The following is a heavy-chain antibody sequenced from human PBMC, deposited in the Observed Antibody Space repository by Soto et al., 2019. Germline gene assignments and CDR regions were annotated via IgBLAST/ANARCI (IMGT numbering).Heavy chain of an antibody. V-gene: IGHV4-59*01. Sequence: PSETLSLTCTVSGGSISSYCWSWIRQPPGKGLEKIGYIYYSGSTNYNPSLKSRVTISVDTSKNQFSLKLSSVTAADTAAYYCARGDILRYFDWLKFDYWGQGTLVTVSS. CDR1: GGSISSYC. D-gene: IGHD3-9*01. CDR3: ARGDILRYFDWLKFDY. J-gene: IGHJ4*02. CDR2: IYYSGST.